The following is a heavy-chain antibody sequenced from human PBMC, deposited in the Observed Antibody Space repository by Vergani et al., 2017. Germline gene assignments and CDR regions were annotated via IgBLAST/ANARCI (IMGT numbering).Heavy chain of an antibody. Sequence: EVQLVESGGGLVQPGGSLRLSCAASGFMFSNYWMNWVRQAPGKGLEWVANIKQDGSEKYYVDSVRGRFISRDNAKNSLYLQMNSLRAADTAVYYCAKQGGYDFWSGQYYFDFWGKGTLVTVSS. CDR2: IKQDGSEK. V-gene: IGHV3-7*03. J-gene: IGHJ4*02. CDR3: AKQGGYDFWSGQYYFDF. CDR1: GFMFSNYW. D-gene: IGHD3-3*01.